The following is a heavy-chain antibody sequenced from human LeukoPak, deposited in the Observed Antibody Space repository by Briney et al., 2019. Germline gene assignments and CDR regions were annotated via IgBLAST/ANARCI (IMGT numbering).Heavy chain of an antibody. Sequence: GGSLRLSCAASGFTFSNYWMHWVRQAPGKGLEWVSSISSSSSYIYYADSVKGRFTISRDNAKNSLYLQMNSLRAEDTAVYYCARDYYYDSSGYYAFDIWGQGTMVTVSS. CDR1: GFTFSNYW. CDR3: ARDYYYDSSGYYAFDI. CDR2: ISSSSSYI. J-gene: IGHJ3*02. V-gene: IGHV3-21*01. D-gene: IGHD3-22*01.